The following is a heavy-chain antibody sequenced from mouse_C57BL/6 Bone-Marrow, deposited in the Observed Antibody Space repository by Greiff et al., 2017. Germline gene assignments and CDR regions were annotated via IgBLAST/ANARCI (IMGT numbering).Heavy chain of an antibody. D-gene: IGHD1-1*01. CDR3: ARPLYYYGSSYFDY. CDR2: ISSGGSYT. CDR1: GFTFSSYG. V-gene: IGHV5-6*01. J-gene: IGHJ2*01. Sequence: EVKLMESGGDLVKPGGSLKLSCAASGFTFSSYGMSWVRQTPDKRLEWVATISSGGSYTYYPDSVTGRFTISRDNAKNTLYLQMSSLKSEDTAMYYCARPLYYYGSSYFDYWGQGTTLTVSS.